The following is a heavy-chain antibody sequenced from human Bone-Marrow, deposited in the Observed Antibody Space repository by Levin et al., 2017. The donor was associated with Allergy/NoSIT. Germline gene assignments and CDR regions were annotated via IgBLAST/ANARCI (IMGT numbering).Heavy chain of an antibody. CDR2: IYYSGST. J-gene: IGHJ4*02. Sequence: SETLSLTCTVSGGSISSSSYYWGWIRQPPGKGLEWIGSIYYSGSTYYNPSLKSRVTISVDTSKNQFSLKLSSVTAADTAVYYCARVGAISPSGSYYFVKFYFDYWGQGTLVTVSS. CDR3: ARVGAISPSGSYYFVKFYFDY. D-gene: IGHD1-26*01. V-gene: IGHV4-39*01. CDR1: GGSISSSSYY.